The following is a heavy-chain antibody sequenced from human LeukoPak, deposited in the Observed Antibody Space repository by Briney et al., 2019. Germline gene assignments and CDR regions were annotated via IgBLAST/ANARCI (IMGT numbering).Heavy chain of an antibody. D-gene: IGHD6-19*01. CDR3: ARQPQKQWLGLDY. V-gene: IGHV3-64*01. CDR1: GFTFSNYA. J-gene: IGHJ4*02. Sequence: PGGSLRLSCAASGFTFSNYAMHWVRQAPGKGLEYVSAISSNGGSTYYANSVKGRFTISRDNSKNTLYLQMNSLRAEDTAVYYCARQPQKQWLGLDYWGQGTLVTVSS. CDR2: ISSNGGST.